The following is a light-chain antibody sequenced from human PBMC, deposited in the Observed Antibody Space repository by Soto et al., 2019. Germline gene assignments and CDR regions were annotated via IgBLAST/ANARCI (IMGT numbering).Light chain of an antibody. CDR1: QSVGSN. CDR2: GAS. J-gene: IGKJ1*01. V-gene: IGKV3D-15*01. CDR3: QQYNNWPPWT. Sequence: VSPGGRATLSCRASQSVGSNLAWYQQRPGQPPRLLIYGASTRDTGVPTRFSGSGSGTEFTLTITSLQSEDVAVYFCQQYNNWPPWTFGQGTKVDIK.